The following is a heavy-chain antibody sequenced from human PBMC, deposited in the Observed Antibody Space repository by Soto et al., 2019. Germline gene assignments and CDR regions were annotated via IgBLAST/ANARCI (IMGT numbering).Heavy chain of an antibody. Sequence: PSETLSLTCAVYGGSFSGYYLSWIRQPPGKGLEWIGEINHSGSTNYNPSLKSRVTISVDTSKNQFSLKLSSVTVADTAVYYCARGSGSLRYYYGMDVWGQGTTVTVSS. CDR1: GGSFSGYY. V-gene: IGHV4-34*01. J-gene: IGHJ6*02. CDR3: ARGSGSLRYYYGMDV. CDR2: INHSGST. D-gene: IGHD1-26*01.